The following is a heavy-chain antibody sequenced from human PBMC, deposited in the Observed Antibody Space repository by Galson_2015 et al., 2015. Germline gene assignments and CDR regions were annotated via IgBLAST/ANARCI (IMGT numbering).Heavy chain of an antibody. CDR1: GYTFTGYD. V-gene: IGHV1-2*04. D-gene: IGHD3-9*01. CDR3: ARAESYDILTGYEYYYYYGMDV. Sequence: SVKVSCKASGYTFTGYDMHWVRQAPGQGLEWMGWINPNSGGTNYAEKFQGWVTMTRDTSISTAYMELSRLRSDDTAVYYCARAESYDILTGYEYYYYYGMDVWGQGTTVTVSS. CDR2: INPNSGGT. J-gene: IGHJ6*02.